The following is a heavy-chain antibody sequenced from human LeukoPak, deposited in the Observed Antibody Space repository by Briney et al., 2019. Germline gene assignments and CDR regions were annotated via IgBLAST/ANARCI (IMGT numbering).Heavy chain of an antibody. V-gene: IGHV1-46*01. CDR2: INPSGGST. CDR1: GYTFTSYY. CDR3: ARASSSWKVFDY. Sequence: ASVKVSCKASGYTFTSYYMHWVRQAPGQGLEWMGIINPSGGSTSYAQRFQGRVTMTRDTSTSTVYMELSSLRSEDTAVYYCARASSSWKVFDYWGQGTLVTVSS. J-gene: IGHJ4*02. D-gene: IGHD6-13*01.